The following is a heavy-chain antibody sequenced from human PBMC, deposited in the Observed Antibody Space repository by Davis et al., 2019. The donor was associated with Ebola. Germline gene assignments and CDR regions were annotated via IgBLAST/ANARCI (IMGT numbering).Heavy chain of an antibody. CDR3: ARGTVRRNYVNY. D-gene: IGHD2-21*02. V-gene: IGHV1-8*01. CDR1: GHTFTSFD. CDR2: MNPNSGNT. Sequence: ASVKVSCKASGHTFTSFDINWVRQATGQGLEWMGWMNPNSGNTGYAQKFQGRVTMTRNTSISTAYMELSSLTSEDTALYFCARGTVRRNYVNYWGQGTLVTVSS. J-gene: IGHJ4*02.